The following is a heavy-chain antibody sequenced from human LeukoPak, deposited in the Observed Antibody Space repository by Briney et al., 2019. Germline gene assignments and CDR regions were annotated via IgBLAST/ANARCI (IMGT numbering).Heavy chain of an antibody. CDR2: ISSSSSYI. J-gene: IGHJ5*02. CDR1: GFTFSSYS. Sequence: GRSLRLSCAASGFTFSSYSMNWVRQAPGKGLEWVSSISSSSSYIYYADSVKGRFTISRDNAKNSLYLQMNSLRAEDTAVYYCARDEAIAARPLNWFDPWGQGTLVTVSS. CDR3: ARDEAIAARPLNWFDP. D-gene: IGHD6-6*01. V-gene: IGHV3-21*01.